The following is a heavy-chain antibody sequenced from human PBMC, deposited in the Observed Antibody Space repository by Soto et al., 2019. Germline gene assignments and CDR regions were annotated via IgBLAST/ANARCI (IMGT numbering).Heavy chain of an antibody. Sequence: HITLKESGPTLVRPTQTLTLTCTFSGFSLTTDGVGVGWLRQPPGKAQEWLGLIYWDDDKWFNPSLMSRLTSTKDTSKNHVILKMTTMEPVDPGTYYCAQKTAASLASWGQGILVTVSS. CDR2: IYWDDDK. CDR1: GFSLTTDGVG. V-gene: IGHV2-5*02. CDR3: AQKTAASLAS. D-gene: IGHD6-25*01. J-gene: IGHJ4*02.